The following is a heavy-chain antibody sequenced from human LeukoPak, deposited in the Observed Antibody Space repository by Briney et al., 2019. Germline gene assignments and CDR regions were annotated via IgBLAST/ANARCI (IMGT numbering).Heavy chain of an antibody. CDR3: ARDGSPSGFDY. CDR1: GYTFTGYY. Sequence: ASVKVSCKASGYTFTGYYMHWVRQAPGQGLEWMGWINPNSGGTNYAQKFQGRVTMTTDTSTSTAYMELRSLRSDDTAVYYCARDGSPSGFDYWGQGTLVTVSS. D-gene: IGHD3-10*01. J-gene: IGHJ4*02. V-gene: IGHV1-2*02. CDR2: INPNSGGT.